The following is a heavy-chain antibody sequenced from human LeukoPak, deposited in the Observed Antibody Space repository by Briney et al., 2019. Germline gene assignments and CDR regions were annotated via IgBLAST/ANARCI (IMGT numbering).Heavy chain of an antibody. Sequence: GGSLRLSCAASGFTFSSYSMNWVRQAPGKGLEWVSYICVSSNTIYYADFVKGRFTISRDNAKNSLYLQMSSLRDEDTAVYYCARDSSYAQDYCGQGTLVTVSS. CDR1: GFTFSSYS. J-gene: IGHJ4*02. CDR3: ARDSSYAQDY. D-gene: IGHD2/OR15-2a*01. CDR2: ICVSSNTI. V-gene: IGHV3-48*02.